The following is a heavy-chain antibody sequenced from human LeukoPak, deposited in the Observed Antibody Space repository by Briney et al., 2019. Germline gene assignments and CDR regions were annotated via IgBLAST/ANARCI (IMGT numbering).Heavy chain of an antibody. Sequence: SETLSLTCTVSGGSISSYYWSWIRQPPGKGLEWIGYIYYSGSTNYNPSLKSRVTISVDTSKNQFSLKLSSVTAADTAVYYCAREGRLERRGIDYWGQGTLVTVSS. V-gene: IGHV4-59*01. CDR1: GGSISSYY. D-gene: IGHD1-1*01. J-gene: IGHJ4*02. CDR2: IYYSGST. CDR3: AREGRLERRGIDY.